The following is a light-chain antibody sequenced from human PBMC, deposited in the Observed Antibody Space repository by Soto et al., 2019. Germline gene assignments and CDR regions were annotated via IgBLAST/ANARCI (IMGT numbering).Light chain of an antibody. CDR3: HQYNSYRT. Sequence: DIQMTQSPSTLSASVGDRVTITCRSSQSISNWLAWYQQKPGKAPKLLIYKASSLEGGVPSRFSGSGSGTEFTLTISSLQPDDFATYYCHQYNSYRTFGQGTKVEIK. CDR1: QSISNW. J-gene: IGKJ1*01. CDR2: KAS. V-gene: IGKV1-5*03.